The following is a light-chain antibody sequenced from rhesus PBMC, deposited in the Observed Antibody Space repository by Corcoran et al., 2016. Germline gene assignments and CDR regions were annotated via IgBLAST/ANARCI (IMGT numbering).Light chain of an antibody. Sequence: EIVLTQSPATLSLSPGERATLSCRASPSVSSSLAWYQQKPGQAPRPLSYGSASRATGIPDRFRGSGSGTDFTLTISSLEPEDFAVYYCQETSNLYSFGQGTKVEIK. CDR1: PSVSSS. V-gene: IGKV3-42*01. J-gene: IGKJ2*01. CDR2: GSA. CDR3: QETSNLYS.